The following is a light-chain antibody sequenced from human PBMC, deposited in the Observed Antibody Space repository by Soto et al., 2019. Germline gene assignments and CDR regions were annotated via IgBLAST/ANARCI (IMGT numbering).Light chain of an antibody. V-gene: IGLV2-14*01. CDR2: DVS. J-gene: IGLJ1*01. CDR1: SSDVGGYNY. Sequence: QSVLTQPASVSGSPGQSITISCTGTSSDVGGYNYGSWYQQHPGKAPKLMIYDVSNRPSGVSNRFSGSKSGNTASLTISGLQAEYEADYYCSSYTSSSTYVFGTGTKLTVL. CDR3: SSYTSSSTYV.